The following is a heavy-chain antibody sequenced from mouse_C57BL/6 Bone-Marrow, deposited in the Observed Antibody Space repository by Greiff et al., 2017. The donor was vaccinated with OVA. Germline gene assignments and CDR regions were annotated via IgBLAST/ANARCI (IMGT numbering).Heavy chain of an antibody. V-gene: IGHV5-4*01. Sequence: EVQLVESGGGLVKPGGSLKLSCAASGFTFSSYAMSWVRQTPEKRLEWVATISDGGSYTYYPDNVKGRFTISRDNAKNNLYLQMSHLKSEDTAMYYCARDYGNYEWYFDVWGTGTTVTVSS. J-gene: IGHJ1*03. CDR1: GFTFSSYA. CDR3: ARDYGNYEWYFDV. CDR2: ISDGGSYT. D-gene: IGHD2-1*01.